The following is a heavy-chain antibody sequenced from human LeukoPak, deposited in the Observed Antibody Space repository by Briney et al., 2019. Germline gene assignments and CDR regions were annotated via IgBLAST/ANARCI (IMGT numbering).Heavy chain of an antibody. CDR1: GFTFSSYT. CDR3: VRGTSHPV. J-gene: IGHJ3*01. D-gene: IGHD1-14*01. V-gene: IGHV3-48*04. CDR2: ILSDSGTTI. Sequence: GGSLRLSCATSGFTFSSYTMNWVRQAPGRGLEWISSILSDSGTTIHYADSVKGRITISRDNAKNSLSLQMKSLRAEDTAVYYCVRGTSHPVWGQGTTVTVSS.